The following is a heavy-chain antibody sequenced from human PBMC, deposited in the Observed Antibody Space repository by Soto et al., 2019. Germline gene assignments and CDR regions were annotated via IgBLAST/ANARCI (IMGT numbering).Heavy chain of an antibody. CDR1: GGSISSSSYY. V-gene: IGHV4-39*01. D-gene: IGHD3-22*01. CDR3: ARHLYYYAARGGGNAFDI. Sequence: ASETLSLTCTVSGGSISSSSYYWGWIRQPPGKGLEWIGSIYYSGSTYYNPSLKSRVTISVDTSKNQFSLKLSSVTAADTAVYYCARHLYYYAARGGGNAFDIWGQGTMVTVSS. CDR2: IYYSGST. J-gene: IGHJ3*02.